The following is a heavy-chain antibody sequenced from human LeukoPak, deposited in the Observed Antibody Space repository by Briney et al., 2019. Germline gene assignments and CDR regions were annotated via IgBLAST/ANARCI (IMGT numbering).Heavy chain of an antibody. CDR2: INAGNGNT. Sequence: RASVKVSCKASGYTFTSYAMHWVRQAPGQRLEWMGWINAGNGNTKYSQKFQGRVTITRDTSASTAYMELSSLRTEDTAVYYCARRQDFWSGYSRFDPWGQGTLVTVSS. J-gene: IGHJ5*02. V-gene: IGHV1-3*01. D-gene: IGHD3-3*01. CDR1: GYTFTSYA. CDR3: ARRQDFWSGYSRFDP.